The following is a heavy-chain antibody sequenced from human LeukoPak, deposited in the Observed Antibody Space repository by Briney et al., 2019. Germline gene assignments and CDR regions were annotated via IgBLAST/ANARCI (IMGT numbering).Heavy chain of an antibody. J-gene: IGHJ4*02. CDR2: ISSSSSSI. V-gene: IGHV3-48*01. CDR3: ARSSGTYFDY. CDR1: GFTFGSYS. Sequence: PGGSLRLSRAASGFTFGSYSMNWVRQAPGKGLEWVSYISSSSSSIYYADSVKGRFTISRDNAKNSLYLQMNSLRAEDTAVYYCARSSGTYFDYWGQGTLVTVSS. D-gene: IGHD1-26*01.